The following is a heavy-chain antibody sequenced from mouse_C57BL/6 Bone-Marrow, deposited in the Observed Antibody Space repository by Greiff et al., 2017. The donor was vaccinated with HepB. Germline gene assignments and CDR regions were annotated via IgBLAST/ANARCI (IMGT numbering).Heavy chain of an antibody. V-gene: IGHV1-82*01. CDR3: ARLDYSNSIDY. J-gene: IGHJ2*01. CDR2: IYPGDGDT. CDR1: GYAFSSSW. D-gene: IGHD2-5*01. Sequence: VQLQQSGPELVKPGASVKISCKASGYAFSSSWMNWVKQRPGKGLEWIGRIYPGDGDTTYNGKFKGKATLTADKSSSTAYMQLSSLTSEDSAVYFGARLDYSNSIDYWGQGTTLTVSS.